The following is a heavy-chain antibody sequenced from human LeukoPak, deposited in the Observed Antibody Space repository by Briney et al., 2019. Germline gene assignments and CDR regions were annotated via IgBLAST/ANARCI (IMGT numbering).Heavy chain of an antibody. V-gene: IGHV5-10-1*01. Sequence: GESLKISCKGSGYSFTSYWNSWVRQMPGKGLEGMGRIDPSYSYTNYSPSFQGHVTISADKSISTAYLQWSSLKASDTAMYYCARQPMYYYGSGSSTHSDDYWGQGTLVTVSS. D-gene: IGHD3-10*01. CDR2: IDPSYSYT. J-gene: IGHJ4*02. CDR3: ARQPMYYYGSGSSTHSDDY. CDR1: GYSFTSYW.